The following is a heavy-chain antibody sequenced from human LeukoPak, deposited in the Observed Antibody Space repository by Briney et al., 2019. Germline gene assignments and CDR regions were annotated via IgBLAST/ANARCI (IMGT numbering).Heavy chain of an antibody. D-gene: IGHD2/OR15-2a*01. Sequence: ASVKVSCKASGGTFSSYAISWVRQAPGQGLEWMGGIIPIFGTANYAQKFQGRVTITADESTSTAYMELSSLRSEDTAVYYCARFLSAHGGGGAFDIWGQGTMVTVSS. CDR1: GGTFSSYA. J-gene: IGHJ3*02. CDR3: ARFLSAHGGGGAFDI. V-gene: IGHV1-69*13. CDR2: IIPIFGTA.